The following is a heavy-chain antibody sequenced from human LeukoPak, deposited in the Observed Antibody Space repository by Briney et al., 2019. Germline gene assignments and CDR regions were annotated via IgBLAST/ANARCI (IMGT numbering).Heavy chain of an antibody. D-gene: IGHD3-10*01. CDR3: AKSDYYYGSGSYYKTPFDY. Sequence: GGSLRPSCAASGFTFSSYAMSWVRQAPGKGLEWVSTISSSGGSTYYADSVKGRFTISRDNSKNTLYLQMNSLRAEDTAVYYCAKSDYYYGSGSYYKTPFDYWGQGTLVTVSS. J-gene: IGHJ4*02. V-gene: IGHV3-23*01. CDR1: GFTFSSYA. CDR2: ISSSGGST.